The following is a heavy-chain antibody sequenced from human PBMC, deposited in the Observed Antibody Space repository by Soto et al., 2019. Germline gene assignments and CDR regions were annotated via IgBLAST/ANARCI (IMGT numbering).Heavy chain of an antibody. Sequence: VGSLRLSCAASGFTFSTYALSWVRQAPGKGLEWVSAISANGQGIYYADSVRGRFTISRDNSKNTIFLHMDSLRAEDTAVYYCAKDRNYPRDQFHYWGQGTLVTVSS. D-gene: IGHD1-7*01. CDR2: ISANGQGI. J-gene: IGHJ4*02. CDR1: GFTFSTYA. CDR3: AKDRNYPRDQFHY. V-gene: IGHV3-23*01.